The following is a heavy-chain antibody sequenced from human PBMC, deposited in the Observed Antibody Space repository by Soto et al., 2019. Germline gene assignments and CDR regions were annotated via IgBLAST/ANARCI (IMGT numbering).Heavy chain of an antibody. Sequence: VGSLRLSCAASGFTFSTYALSWVRQAPGKGLEWVSAISANGQGIYYADSVRGRFTISRDNSKNTIFLHMDSLRAEDTAVYYCAKDRNYPRDQFHYWGQGTLVTVSS. D-gene: IGHD1-7*01. CDR2: ISANGQGI. J-gene: IGHJ4*02. CDR1: GFTFSTYA. CDR3: AKDRNYPRDQFHY. V-gene: IGHV3-23*01.